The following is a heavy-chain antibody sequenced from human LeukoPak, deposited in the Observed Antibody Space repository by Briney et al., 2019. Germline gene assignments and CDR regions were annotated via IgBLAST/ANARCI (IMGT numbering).Heavy chain of an antibody. CDR2: IYYSGYT. Sequence: PSETLSLTCTVSGGSISTNTYYWGWIRQPPGKGLEWIGSIYYSGYTYYNPSLKSRVAISVDTSKSQFSLKLNSVTAADTALYYCARHRGYNAFDLWGQGTMVTVSS. D-gene: IGHD1-1*01. CDR3: ARHRGYNAFDL. CDR1: GGSISTNTYY. J-gene: IGHJ3*01. V-gene: IGHV4-39*01.